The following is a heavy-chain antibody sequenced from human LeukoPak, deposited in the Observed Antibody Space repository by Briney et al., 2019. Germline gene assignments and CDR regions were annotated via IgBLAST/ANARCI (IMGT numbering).Heavy chain of an antibody. CDR3: ATDPIYFNSSGPAGYYGMDV. V-gene: IGHV1-24*01. D-gene: IGHD2/OR15-2a*01. J-gene: IGHJ6*02. Sequence: VASVKVSCKVSGYTLTELSMHWVRQAPGKGLEWMGGFDPEDGETIYAQKFQGRVTMTEDTSTDTAYMELSSLRSEDTAVYYCATDPIYFNSSGPAGYYGMDVWGQGTTVTVSS. CDR2: FDPEDGET. CDR1: GYTLTELS.